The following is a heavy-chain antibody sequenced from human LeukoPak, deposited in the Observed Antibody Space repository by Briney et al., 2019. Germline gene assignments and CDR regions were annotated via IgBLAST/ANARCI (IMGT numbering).Heavy chain of an antibody. D-gene: IGHD3-3*01. V-gene: IGHV3-23*01. CDR2: TSGSGGST. J-gene: IGHJ4*02. CDR1: GFTFSSYA. CDR3: ARLRQIPVFGVVTKSTSYFDY. Sequence: GGSLRLSCAASGFTFSSYAMSWVRQAPGKGLECVSATSGSGGSTYYADSVKGRFTISRDNSKNTLYLQMNSLRAEDTAVYYCARLRQIPVFGVVTKSTSYFDYWGQGTLVTVSS.